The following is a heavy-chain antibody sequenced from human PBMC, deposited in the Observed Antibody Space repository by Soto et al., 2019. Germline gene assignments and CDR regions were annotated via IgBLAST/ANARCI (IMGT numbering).Heavy chain of an antibody. V-gene: IGHV3-49*03. CDR2: IRSKAYGGTT. D-gene: IGHD3-10*01. Sequence: PGGSLRLSCTASGFTFGDYAMSWFRQAPGKGLEWVGFIRSKAYGGTTEYAASVKGRFTISRDDSKSIAYLQMNSLKTEDTAVYYCTRVPTMVRGFYYYYYGMDAWGQGTTVTVSS. CDR1: GFTFGDYA. CDR3: TRVPTMVRGFYYYYYGMDA. J-gene: IGHJ6*02.